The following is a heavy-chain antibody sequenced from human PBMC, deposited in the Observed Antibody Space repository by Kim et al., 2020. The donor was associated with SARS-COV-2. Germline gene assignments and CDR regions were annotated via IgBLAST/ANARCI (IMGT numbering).Heavy chain of an antibody. J-gene: IGHJ4*02. Sequence: SETLSLTCTVSGGSISSYYWSWIRQPPGKGLEWIGYIYYSGSTNYNPSLKSRVTISVDTSKNQFSLKLSSVTAADTAVYYCARFAAGARFDYWGQGSLVT. CDR1: GGSISSYY. CDR3: ARFAAGARFDY. CDR2: IYYSGST. V-gene: IGHV4-59*01.